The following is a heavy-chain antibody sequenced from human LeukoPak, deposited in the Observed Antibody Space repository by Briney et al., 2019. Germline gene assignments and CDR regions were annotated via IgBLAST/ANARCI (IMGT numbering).Heavy chain of an antibody. CDR3: TIAARPPYYYYMDV. V-gene: IGHV1-69*13. J-gene: IGHJ6*03. CDR2: IIPIFGTA. D-gene: IGHD6-6*01. CDR1: GGTFSSYA. Sequence: SVKVSCKASGGTFSSYAISWVRQAPGQGLEWMGGIIPIFGTANYAQKFQGRVTITANESTSTAYMELSSLRSEDTAVYYCTIAARPPYYYYMDVWGKGTTVTVSS.